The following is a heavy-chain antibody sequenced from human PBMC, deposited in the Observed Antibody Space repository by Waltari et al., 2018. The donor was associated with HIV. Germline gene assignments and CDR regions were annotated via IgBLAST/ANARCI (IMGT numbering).Heavy chain of an antibody. D-gene: IGHD5-18*01. Sequence: QVQLVQSGGEVKKPGASVKVSCKPSGYTLNTSAISWVRQAPGRGLEWVGWISAYNGKTNYAQKFQGRVTMTTNTSTTTAYLELRSLRSDDTAVYYCASGYTYGYEIFDYWGQGTLVTVSS. CDR3: ASGYTYGYEIFDY. V-gene: IGHV1-18*01. CDR2: ISAYNGKT. J-gene: IGHJ4*02. CDR1: GYTLNTSA.